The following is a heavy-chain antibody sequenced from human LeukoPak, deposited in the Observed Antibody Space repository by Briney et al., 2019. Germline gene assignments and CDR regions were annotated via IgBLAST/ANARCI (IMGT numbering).Heavy chain of an antibody. V-gene: IGHV4-4*02. D-gene: IGHD3-10*01. CDR2: IYHSGST. Sequence: PSETLSLTCAVSGGSISRSYWWTWVRQPPGKRLEWSGEIYHSGSTNYNPSLNSRVTVSVDKSKNQLSLALSSMTAADTAVYYCARVITMVRERWFDPWGQGILVTVSS. J-gene: IGHJ5*02. CDR1: GGSISRSYW. CDR3: ARVITMVRERWFDP.